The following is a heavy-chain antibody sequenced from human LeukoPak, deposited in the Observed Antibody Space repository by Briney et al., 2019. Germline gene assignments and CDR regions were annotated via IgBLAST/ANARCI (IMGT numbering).Heavy chain of an antibody. J-gene: IGHJ4*02. V-gene: IGHV3-53*01. D-gene: IGHD3-16*01. Sequence: GGSLRLSCAVSGFTVSDNYMSWVRQAPGKGLEWVSIIYRGGNAYYADSVRGRFTISRDNAKNSLFLQMNSLRVEDTAVFYCVAWGSLVVWGQGTLVTVSS. CDR1: GFTVSDNY. CDR3: VAWGSLVV. CDR2: IYRGGNA.